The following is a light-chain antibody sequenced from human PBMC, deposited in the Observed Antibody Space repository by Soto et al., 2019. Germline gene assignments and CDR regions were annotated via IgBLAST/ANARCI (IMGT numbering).Light chain of an antibody. CDR1: QDIRKC. J-gene: IGKJ3*01. Sequence: DIPMTQSPSSLSASVGDRVTITCQASQDIRKCLNWYQQKAGRAPKLLIYAASNLATGVPSRFSGSGYGTDFTFSISSLQPEDIATDYCQHYEHLPPVTFGLGTKVAIK. CDR2: AAS. V-gene: IGKV1-33*01. CDR3: QHYEHLPPVT.